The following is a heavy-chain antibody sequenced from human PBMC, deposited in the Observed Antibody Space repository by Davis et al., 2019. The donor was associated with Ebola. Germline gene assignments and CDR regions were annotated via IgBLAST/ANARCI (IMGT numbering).Heavy chain of an antibody. D-gene: IGHD4-17*01. Sequence: GESLKISCQGTGYKFSNYWIVWVRQMPGKGLEWMGVIYPGDSDTRYSPSFQGQVTISADKSISTAYLQWSSLKASDTAMYYCARPSPTGGWYWGQGTLVTVSS. CDR2: IYPGDSDT. CDR3: ARPSPTGGWY. V-gene: IGHV5-51*01. J-gene: IGHJ4*02. CDR1: GYKFSNYW.